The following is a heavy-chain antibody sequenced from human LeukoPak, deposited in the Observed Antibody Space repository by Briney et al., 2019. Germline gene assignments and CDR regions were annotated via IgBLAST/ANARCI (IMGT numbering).Heavy chain of an antibody. CDR2: INPNSGGT. V-gene: IGHV1-2*02. CDR3: AREVVPAAHYYYYGMDV. D-gene: IGHD2-2*01. Sequence: GASVKVSCKASGYTFTGYYMHWVRQAPGQGLEWMGWINPNSGGTNYAQKFQGRVTMTRDTSISTAYMELSRLRSDDTAVYYCAREVVPAAHYYYYGMDVWGQGTTVTVSS. J-gene: IGHJ6*02. CDR1: GYTFTGYY.